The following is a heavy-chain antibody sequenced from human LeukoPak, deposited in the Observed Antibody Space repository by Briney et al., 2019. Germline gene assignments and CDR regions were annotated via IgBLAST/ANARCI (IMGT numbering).Heavy chain of an antibody. CDR3: ARDYYDSSGYYLDY. D-gene: IGHD3-22*01. CDR1: VGTFSSYA. V-gene: IGHV1-69*06. J-gene: IGHJ4*02. Sequence: ASVKVSCKASVGTFSSYAISWVRQAPGQGLEWMGGIIPIFGTANYAQKFQGRVTITADKSTSTAYMELSSLRSEDTAVYYCARDYYDSSGYYLDYWGQGTLVTVSS. CDR2: IIPIFGTA.